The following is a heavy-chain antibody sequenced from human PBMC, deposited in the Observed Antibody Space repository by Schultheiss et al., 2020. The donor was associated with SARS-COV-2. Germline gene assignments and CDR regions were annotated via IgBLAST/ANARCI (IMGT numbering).Heavy chain of an antibody. CDR2: ISGSGGST. V-gene: IGHV3-23*01. D-gene: IGHD6-13*01. CDR1: GFTFSSYA. Sequence: GESLKISCAASGFTFSSYAMSWVRQAPGKGLEWVSAISGSGGSTYYADSVKGRFTISRDNSKNTLYLQMSSLRAEDTAVYYCVMPRKGRSSWYLDYWGQGTLVTVSS. J-gene: IGHJ4*02. CDR3: VMPRKGRSSWYLDY.